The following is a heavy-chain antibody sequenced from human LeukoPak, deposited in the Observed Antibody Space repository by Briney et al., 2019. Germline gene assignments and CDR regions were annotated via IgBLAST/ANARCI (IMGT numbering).Heavy chain of an antibody. V-gene: IGHV1-69*04. Sequence: ASVKVSCRASGGTFSSYAISWVRQAPGQGLEWMGRIIPILGIANYARKFQGRVTITADKSTSTAYMELSSLRSEDTAVYYCARDYSVVVVAATTNGYWYFDLWGRGTLVTVSS. CDR3: ARDYSVVVVAATTNGYWYFDL. CDR2: IIPILGIA. D-gene: IGHD2-15*01. J-gene: IGHJ2*01. CDR1: GGTFSSYA.